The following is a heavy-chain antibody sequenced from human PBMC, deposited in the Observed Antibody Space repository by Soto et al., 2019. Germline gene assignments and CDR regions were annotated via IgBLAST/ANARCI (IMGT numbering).Heavy chain of an antibody. CDR1: GGTISRYY. V-gene: IGHV4-59*01. Sequence: QVQLQESGPGQVKPSETLSLTCTVSGGTISRYYWSWIRQPPGKGLEWIGYMYNTGSTVYNPSFKRRVTISVDTSKNQFSLKLNSVTAADTAVYYCARDLWGYCGTDCYPLDVWGQGTTVTVSS. J-gene: IGHJ6*02. D-gene: IGHD2-21*02. CDR3: ARDLWGYCGTDCYPLDV. CDR2: MYNTGST.